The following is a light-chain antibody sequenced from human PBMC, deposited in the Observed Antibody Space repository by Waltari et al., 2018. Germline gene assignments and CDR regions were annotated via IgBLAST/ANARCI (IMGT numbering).Light chain of an antibody. CDR2: GAS. CDR3: QQRSNWPGLT. J-gene: IGKJ4*02. CDR1: QSVSNY. Sequence: CRASQSVSNYLAWYQQKPGQPPRLLIYGASNRAAGIPDRFSGSGSGTDFTLTISSLDTEDVAVYFCQQRSNWPGLTFGGGTKVEIK. V-gene: IGKV3-11*01.